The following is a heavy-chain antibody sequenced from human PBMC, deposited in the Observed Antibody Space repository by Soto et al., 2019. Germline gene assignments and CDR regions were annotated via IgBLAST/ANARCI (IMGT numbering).Heavy chain of an antibody. J-gene: IGHJ3*02. CDR1: GGTFSSYA. Sequence: QVQLVQSGAEVKKPGSSVKVSCKASGGTFSSYAISWVRQAPGQGIEWMGGIIPIFGTANYAQKFQGRVTITADKSTSTAYMELSSLRSEDTAVYYCAIGPYYAYVWGSYRLGAFDIWGQGTMVTVSS. CDR2: IIPIFGTA. V-gene: IGHV1-69*06. CDR3: AIGPYYAYVWGSYRLGAFDI. D-gene: IGHD3-16*02.